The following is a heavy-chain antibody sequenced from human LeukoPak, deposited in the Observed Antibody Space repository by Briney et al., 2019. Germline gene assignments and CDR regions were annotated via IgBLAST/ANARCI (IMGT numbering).Heavy chain of an antibody. J-gene: IGHJ4*02. CDR1: GASFSNDY. CDR2: IYHNGRT. D-gene: IGHD3-16*01. CDR3: ARASEGIGYFDT. Sequence: SETLSLTCTVSGASFSNDYWSCVRQAPGKGLEWIGYIYHNGRTNYNPSLKSRITMSIDTSQKQFSLKLISVTAADTAVYYCARASEGIGYFDTWGRGSLVTVSS. V-gene: IGHV4-59*01.